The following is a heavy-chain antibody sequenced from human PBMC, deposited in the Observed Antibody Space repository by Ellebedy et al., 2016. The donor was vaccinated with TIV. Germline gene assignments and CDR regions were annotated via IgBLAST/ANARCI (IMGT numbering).Heavy chain of an antibody. CDR2: IYSGGAT. Sequence: PGGSLRLSCAASGLTVISNYMAWVRQTPGKGLEWVSLIYSGGATYYADPVKARFTISRDKSTNTLHLQMDNLSAEDTAVYYCATFNWGSDYFEDWGQGTLVTVSS. V-gene: IGHV3-53*01. J-gene: IGHJ4*02. D-gene: IGHD7-27*01. CDR1: GLTVISNY. CDR3: ATFNWGSDYFED.